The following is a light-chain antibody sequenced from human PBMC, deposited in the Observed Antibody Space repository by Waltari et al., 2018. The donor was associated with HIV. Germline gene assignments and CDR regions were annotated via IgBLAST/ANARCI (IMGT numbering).Light chain of an antibody. Sequence: EIVMTQSPATLSVSPGERGTLSCTASQSVSSTLAWYQQKPGQAPRLLIYGASTRSTGIPGRFSGSESGTEFILTISSLQSEDCAVYYCQQYYKWPLTFGQGTRLEIK. CDR1: QSVSST. J-gene: IGKJ5*01. CDR3: QQYYKWPLT. V-gene: IGKV3-15*01. CDR2: GAS.